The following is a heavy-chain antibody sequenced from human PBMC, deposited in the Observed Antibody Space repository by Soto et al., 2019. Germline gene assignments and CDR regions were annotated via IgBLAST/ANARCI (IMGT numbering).Heavy chain of an antibody. CDR2: IYYSGST. D-gene: IGHD3-22*01. V-gene: IGHV4-39*01. J-gene: IGHJ5*02. CDR3: ATSYYYDSSGSPGRFDP. CDR1: CGSISSSSYY. Sequence: PSETLSLTCTVSCGSISSSSYYWGWIRQPPGKGLEWIGSIYYSGSTYYNPSLKSRVTISVDTSKNQFSLKLSSVTAADTAVYYCATSYYYDSSGSPGRFDPWGQGTLVTVSS.